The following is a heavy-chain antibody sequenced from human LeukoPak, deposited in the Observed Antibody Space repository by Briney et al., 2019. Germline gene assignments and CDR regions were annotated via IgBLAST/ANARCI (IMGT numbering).Heavy chain of an antibody. CDR2: IIPILGIA. V-gene: IGHV1-69*02. J-gene: IGHJ4*02. Sequence: SVKVSCKASGGTFSSYTISWVRQAPGQGLEWVGMIIPILGIANYAQKFQGRVTITADKSTSTAYMELSSLRSEDTAVYYCARALGYDPPAYWGQGTLVTVSS. D-gene: IGHD5-12*01. CDR3: ARALGYDPPAY. CDR1: GGTFSSYT.